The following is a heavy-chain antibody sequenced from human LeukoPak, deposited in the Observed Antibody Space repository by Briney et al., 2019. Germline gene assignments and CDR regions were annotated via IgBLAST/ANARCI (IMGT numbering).Heavy chain of an antibody. V-gene: IGHV1-18*01. CDR2: ISAYNGNT. J-gene: IGHJ4*02. D-gene: IGHD6-6*01. CDR1: GYTFTSYG. CDR3: AREGIAARTVDY. Sequence: VKVSCKASGYTFTSYGISWVRQAPGQGLEWMGWISAYNGNTNYAQKLQGRVTMTRDTSTSTVYMELSSLRSEDTAVYYCAREGIAARTVDYWGQGTLVTVSS.